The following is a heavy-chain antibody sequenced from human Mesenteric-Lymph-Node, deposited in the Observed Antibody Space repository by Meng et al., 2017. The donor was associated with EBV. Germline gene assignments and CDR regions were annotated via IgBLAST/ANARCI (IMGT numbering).Heavy chain of an antibody. CDR2: IYCDESR. CDR1: GFSLIINGVV. V-gene: IGHV2-5*02. CDR3: AHSRLSWSFDS. J-gene: IGHJ4*02. D-gene: IGHD6-13*01. Sequence: HTSLNRSCPTRLKPPQTPTMHSSLSGFSLIINGVVVGWFHQPPENALEWLELIYCDESRRISPSLQNRLIITKGPSKDQVVLTMANRDPVDTATYYCAHSRLSWSFDSWGQGTLVTVSS.